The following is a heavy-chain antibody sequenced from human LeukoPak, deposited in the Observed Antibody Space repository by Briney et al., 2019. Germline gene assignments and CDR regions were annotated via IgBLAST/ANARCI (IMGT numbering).Heavy chain of an antibody. CDR2: ISSSSSYI. J-gene: IGHJ5*02. V-gene: IGHV3-21*01. CDR1: GFTFSSYS. D-gene: IGHD6-25*01. CDR3: ARAQSAYNWFDP. Sequence: GGSLRLSCAASGFTFSSYSMNWVRQAPGKGLEWVSSISSSSSYIYYADSVKGRFTISRDNAKNSLYLQMNSLRAEDTAVYYCARAQSAYNWFDPWGQGTLVTVSS.